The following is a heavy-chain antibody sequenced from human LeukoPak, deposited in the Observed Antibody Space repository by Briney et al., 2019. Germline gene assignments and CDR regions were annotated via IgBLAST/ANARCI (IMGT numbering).Heavy chain of an antibody. V-gene: IGHV1-2*02. CDR1: GYTFTGYY. Sequence: GASVKVSCKASGYTFTGYYMHWVRQAPGQGLEWMGWINPNSGGTNYAQKFQGRVTMTRDTSISTAYMELSRLRSDDTAVYYCARAFDYDSSGPPHFDYWGQGTLVTVSS. CDR2: INPNSGGT. D-gene: IGHD3-22*01. J-gene: IGHJ4*02. CDR3: ARAFDYDSSGPPHFDY.